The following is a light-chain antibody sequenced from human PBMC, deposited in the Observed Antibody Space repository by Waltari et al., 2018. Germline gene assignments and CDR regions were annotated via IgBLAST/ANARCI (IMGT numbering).Light chain of an antibody. V-gene: IGLV3-25*03. CDR2: KDI. CDR1: ALPKQH. CDR3: QSPDTTGTYQV. J-gene: IGLJ3*02. Sequence: SYELTQPPSVSVSPGETARITCSGDALPKQHAYWYQQKSGQAPVLVMYKDIERASGIHERFSGSTSGTTATLTIGGVQAEDEADYFCQSPDTTGTYQVFGGGTKLTVL.